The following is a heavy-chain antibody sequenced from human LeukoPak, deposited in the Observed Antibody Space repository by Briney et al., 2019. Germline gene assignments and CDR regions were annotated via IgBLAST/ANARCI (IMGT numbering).Heavy chain of an antibody. V-gene: IGHV4-59*08. J-gene: IGHJ4*02. CDR3: ARHAYGDYEIDY. D-gene: IGHD4-17*01. Sequence: PSETLSLTCTVSGGSISSYYWSLIRQPPGKGLEWIGYIYYSGSTNYNPSLKSRVTISVDTSKNQFSLKLSSVTAADTAVYYCARHAYGDYEIDYWGQGTLVTVSS. CDR1: GGSISSYY. CDR2: IYYSGST.